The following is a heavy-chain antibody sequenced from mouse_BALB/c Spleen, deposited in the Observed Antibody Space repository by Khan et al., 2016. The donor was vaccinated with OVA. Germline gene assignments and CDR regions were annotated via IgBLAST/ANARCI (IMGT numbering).Heavy chain of an antibody. J-gene: IGHJ1*01. CDR1: GFSLTSYG. CDR2: ICSDGIT. V-gene: IGHV2-6-2*01. CDR3: ARHRFGYFDV. Sequence: QVQLKQSGPDLVAPSQSLSITCTVSGFSLTSYGVHWVRQPPGKGLEWLVVICSDGITTYNSALKSRLSISKDNSKSQVFLKMNSLQTDDTAMYYCARHRFGYFDVWGAGTTVTVSS.